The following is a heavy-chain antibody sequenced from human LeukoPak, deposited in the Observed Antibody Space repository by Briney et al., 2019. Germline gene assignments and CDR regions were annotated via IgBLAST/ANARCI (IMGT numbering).Heavy chain of an antibody. V-gene: IGHV3-48*03. CDR2: IDATGNII. Sequence: PGGSLRLSCAASGFSFSNYEMNWVRQTPGKGLEWLSYIDATGNIIYYADSVKGRFTISRDNAKNSLYLQMNSLRVEDTAVYYCARDRWRSRVYEGDFDYWGQGTLVTVSS. D-gene: IGHD5/OR15-5a*01. CDR1: GFSFSNYE. J-gene: IGHJ4*02. CDR3: ARDRWRSRVYEGDFDY.